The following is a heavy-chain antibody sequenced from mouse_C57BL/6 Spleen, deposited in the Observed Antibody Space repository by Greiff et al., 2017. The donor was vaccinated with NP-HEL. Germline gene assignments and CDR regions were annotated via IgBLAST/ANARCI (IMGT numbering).Heavy chain of an antibody. CDR3: ARPYYYGSYYYAMDY. J-gene: IGHJ4*01. Sequence: QVQLQQSGAELARPGASVKLSCKASGYTFTSYGISWVKQRTGQGLEWIGESYPRSGNTYYNEKFKGKATLTADKSSSPAYMELRSLTSEDSAVYFCARPYYYGSYYYAMDYWGQGTSVTVSS. CDR2: SYPRSGNT. CDR1: GYTFTSYG. D-gene: IGHD1-1*01. V-gene: IGHV1-81*01.